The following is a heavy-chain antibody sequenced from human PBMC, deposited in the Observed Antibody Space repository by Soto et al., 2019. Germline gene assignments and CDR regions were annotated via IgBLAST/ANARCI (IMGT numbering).Heavy chain of an antibody. Sequence: SETLSLTCTVSGGSMIAYYWNWMRQPPGKGLQWIGYTYYSGSTTYNPSLKSRVTISVDSSKNQFSLKLDSVTPADTAVYYCARVRGTARKRYIAYRGPGTLVTASS. J-gene: IGHJ1*01. V-gene: IGHV4-59*01. D-gene: IGHD1-1*01. CDR1: GGSMIAYY. CDR3: ARVRGTARKRYIAY. CDR2: TYYSGST.